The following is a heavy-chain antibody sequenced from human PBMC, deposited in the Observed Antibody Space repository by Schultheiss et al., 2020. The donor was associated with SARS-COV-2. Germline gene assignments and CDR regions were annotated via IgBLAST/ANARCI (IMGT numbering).Heavy chain of an antibody. CDR2: ISAYNGNT. Sequence: ASVKVSCKASGYTFTSYGISWVRQAPGQGLEWMGWISAYNGNTNYAQKLQGRVTMTTDTSTSTAYMELRSLRSDDTAVYYCATSPGDYYDSSGYYFHWGQVTTVTVSS. J-gene: IGHJ6*02. CDR1: GYTFTSYG. V-gene: IGHV1-18*01. D-gene: IGHD3-22*01. CDR3: ATSPGDYYDSSGYYFH.